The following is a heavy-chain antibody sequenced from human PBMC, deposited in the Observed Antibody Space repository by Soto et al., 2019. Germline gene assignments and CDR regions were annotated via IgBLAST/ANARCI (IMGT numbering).Heavy chain of an antibody. CDR1: GGTFSSYA. Sequence: VQLVQSGAEVKKPGSSVKVSCKASGGTFSSYAISWVRQAPGQGLEWMGGIIPIFGTANYAQKFQGRVTITADESTSTAYMELSSLRSEDTAVYYCARDRDYYDSSYDAFDIWGQGTMVTVSS. V-gene: IGHV1-69*01. CDR3: ARDRDYYDSSYDAFDI. CDR2: IIPIFGTA. J-gene: IGHJ3*02. D-gene: IGHD3-22*01.